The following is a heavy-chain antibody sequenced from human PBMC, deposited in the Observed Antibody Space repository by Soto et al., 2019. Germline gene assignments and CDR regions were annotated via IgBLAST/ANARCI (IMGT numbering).Heavy chain of an antibody. V-gene: IGHV1-18*01. D-gene: IGHD5-18*01. Sequence: QVQLVQSGAEVKKPGASVKVSCKASGYTFSSYAISWVRQAPGQGLEWMGWINAYNGNPNYAKKLLGRVTMNTDTSTSTAYMELRSLRSDDTAVYYCARDVGYGLLDYWGQGTLVTVSS. CDR2: INAYNGNP. J-gene: IGHJ4*02. CDR3: ARDVGYGLLDY. CDR1: GYTFSSYA.